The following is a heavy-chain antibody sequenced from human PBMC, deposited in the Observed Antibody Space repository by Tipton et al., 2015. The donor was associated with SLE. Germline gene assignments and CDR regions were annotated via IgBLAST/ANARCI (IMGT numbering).Heavy chain of an antibody. V-gene: IGHV4-38-2*01. CDR1: GYSISAGYY. D-gene: IGHD1-26*01. CDR3: ARAGGGATRNWFDP. CDR2: IYYSGST. Sequence: GLVKPSETLSLKCAVSGYSISAGYYWGWVRQPPGKGLEWIGSIYYSGSTYYNPSLKSRVTMSVDTSKNQFFLNLSSVTAADTALYYCARAGGGATRNWFDPWGQGTLVTVSS. J-gene: IGHJ5*02.